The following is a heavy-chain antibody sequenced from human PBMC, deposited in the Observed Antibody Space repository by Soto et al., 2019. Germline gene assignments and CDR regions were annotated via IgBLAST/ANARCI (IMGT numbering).Heavy chain of an antibody. CDR2: ISWNSGSI. V-gene: IGHV3-9*01. CDR3: AKDRIGYDFWSGYYTH. D-gene: IGHD3-3*01. Sequence: EVQLVESGGGLVQPGRSLRLSCAASGFTFDDYAMHWVRQAPGKGLEWVSGISWNSGSIGYADSVKSRFTISRDNAKNSLYLQMNSLRAEDTALYYCAKDRIGYDFWSGYYTHWGQGTLVTVSS. CDR1: GFTFDDYA. J-gene: IGHJ4*02.